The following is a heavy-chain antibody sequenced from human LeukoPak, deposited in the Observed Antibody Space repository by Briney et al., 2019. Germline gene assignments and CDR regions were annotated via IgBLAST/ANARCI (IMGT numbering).Heavy chain of an antibody. V-gene: IGHV3-66*02. D-gene: IGHD1-26*01. CDR3: ARELLPQGHYYYGMDV. CDR2: TYSGGSK. Sequence: GGSLRLSCAASGFTVSSNYMSWVRHAPGKGLEWVSVTYSGGSKYYADSVKGRFTISRDNSKNTLYLQMNSLRAEDTAVYYCARELLPQGHYYYGMDVWGQGTTVSVSS. CDR1: GFTVSSNY. J-gene: IGHJ6*02.